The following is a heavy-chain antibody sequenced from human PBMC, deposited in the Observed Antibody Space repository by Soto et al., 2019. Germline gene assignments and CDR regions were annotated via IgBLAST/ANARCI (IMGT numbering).Heavy chain of an antibody. CDR1: GFTFSSYG. D-gene: IGHD6-13*01. CDR3: AKDPRSSSWYGHYYYGMDV. CDR2: ISYDGSNK. V-gene: IGHV3-30*18. Sequence: PGGSLRLSCAASGFTFSSYGMHWVRQAPSKGLEWVAVISYDGSNKYYADSVKGRFTISRDNSKNTLYLQMNSLRAEDTAVYYCAKDPRSSSWYGHYYYGMDVWGQGTTVTVSS. J-gene: IGHJ6*02.